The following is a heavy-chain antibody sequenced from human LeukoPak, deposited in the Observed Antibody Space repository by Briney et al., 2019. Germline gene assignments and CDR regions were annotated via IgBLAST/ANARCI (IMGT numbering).Heavy chain of an antibody. CDR1: GFTFSSYA. CDR3: AKHYGSGTYYNYLDY. V-gene: IGHV3-23*01. J-gene: IGHJ4*02. CDR2: ISSNGGGT. D-gene: IGHD3-10*01. Sequence: GGSLRLSCAASGFTFSSYAMSWVRRAPGKGLEWVSAISSNGGGTFYADSVKGQFTISRDNSQNTLYLQMNSLRAENTAIYYCAKHYGSGTYYNYLDYWGQGTLVTVSS.